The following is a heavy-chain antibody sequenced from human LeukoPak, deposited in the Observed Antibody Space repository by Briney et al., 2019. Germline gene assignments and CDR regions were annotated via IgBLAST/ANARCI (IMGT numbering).Heavy chain of an antibody. CDR1: GYTFTSYD. J-gene: IGHJ4*02. D-gene: IGHD2-15*01. Sequence: ASVKVSCKASGYTFTSYDINWVRQATGQGLEWMGWMNPNSGNTGYAQKFQGRVTMTRDTSMSTAYMELSSLTSEDTAVYYCARVPSLGYCSGGSCYRFDHWGQGTLVAVPS. CDR3: ARVPSLGYCSGGSCYRFDH. CDR2: MNPNSGNT. V-gene: IGHV1-8*01.